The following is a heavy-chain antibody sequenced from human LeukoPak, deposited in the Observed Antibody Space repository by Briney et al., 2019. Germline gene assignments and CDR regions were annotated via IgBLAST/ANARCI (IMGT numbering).Heavy chain of an antibody. D-gene: IGHD6-19*01. CDR2: FDPEDGET. CDR1: GYTLTELS. J-gene: IGHJ4*02. Sequence: GASVKVSCKVSGYTLTELSMHWVRQAPGKGLEWMGGFDPEDGETIYAQKFQSRVTMTEDTSTDTAHMELSSLRSEDTAVYYCATDIAVAGVRGEFDYWGQGTLVTVSS. V-gene: IGHV1-24*01. CDR3: ATDIAVAGVRGEFDY.